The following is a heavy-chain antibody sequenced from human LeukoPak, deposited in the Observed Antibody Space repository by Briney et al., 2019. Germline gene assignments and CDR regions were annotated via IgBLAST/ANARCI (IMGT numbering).Heavy chain of an antibody. CDR3: ASSHDSAGND. V-gene: IGHV3-7*01. Sequence: GGSLRLSCAASGFTFSTSWMSWVRQALGKGLEWLANINPDGRATFYVDSVKGRFIISRDNAKNSLFLQMSSLRDDDTALYYCASSHDSAGNDWGQGTVVTVYS. J-gene: IGHJ1*01. D-gene: IGHD2-15*01. CDR1: GFTFSTSW. CDR2: INPDGRAT.